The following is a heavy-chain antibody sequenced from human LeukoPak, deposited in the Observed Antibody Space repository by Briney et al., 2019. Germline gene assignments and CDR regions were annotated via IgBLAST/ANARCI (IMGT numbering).Heavy chain of an antibody. D-gene: IGHD2-15*01. CDR2: ISISGGST. Sequence: GGSLRLSCAASGFTFTSYAMSWVRQAPGKGLEWVSAISISGGSTYYADSVKGRFAISRDNSKNTLYLQMNSLRAEDAAVYYCAREDLGCSGGSCSYYFDYWGQGTLVTVSS. V-gene: IGHV3-23*01. J-gene: IGHJ4*02. CDR1: GFTFTSYA. CDR3: AREDLGCSGGSCSYYFDY.